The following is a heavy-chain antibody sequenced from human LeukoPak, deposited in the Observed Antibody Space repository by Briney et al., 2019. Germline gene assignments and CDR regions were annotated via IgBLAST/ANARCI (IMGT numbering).Heavy chain of an antibody. V-gene: IGHV3-30*04. CDR3: TGHHQAYSRTY. CDR2: ISYDGSNK. Sequence: GGSLRLSCAASGFTFSTYAMHWVRQAPGKGLEWVAAISYDGSNKNYADSVKGRFTIYRDNSKNTLYLQMNSLRAEDTAVYYCTGHHQAYSRTYWGQGTLVTVSS. D-gene: IGHD4-11*01. J-gene: IGHJ4*02. CDR1: GFTFSTYA.